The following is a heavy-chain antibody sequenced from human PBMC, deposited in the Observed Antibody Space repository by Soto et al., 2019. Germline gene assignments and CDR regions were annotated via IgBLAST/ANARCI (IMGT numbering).Heavy chain of an antibody. CDR3: AKDGITMIVVVSGEFDY. CDR2: ISGSGGST. Sequence: EVQLLESGGGLVQPGGFLRLSCAASGFTFSSYAMSWVRQAPGKGLEWVSAISGSGGSTYYADSVKGRFTISRDNSKNTLYLQMNSLRAEDTAVYYCAKDGITMIVVVSGEFDYWGQGTLVTVSS. V-gene: IGHV3-23*01. J-gene: IGHJ4*02. CDR1: GFTFSSYA. D-gene: IGHD3-22*01.